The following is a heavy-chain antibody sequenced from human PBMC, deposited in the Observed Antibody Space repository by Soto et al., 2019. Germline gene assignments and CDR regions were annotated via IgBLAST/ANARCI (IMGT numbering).Heavy chain of an antibody. V-gene: IGHV3-23*01. CDR1: GFTFSSYA. CDR3: AKDRTVPHRPVYYYYGMDV. CDR2: ISGSGGST. D-gene: IGHD2-2*01. Sequence: GGSLRLSCAASGFTFSSYAMSWVRQAPGKGLEWVSAISGSGGSTYYADSVKGRFTISRDNSKNTLYLQMNSLRAEDTAVYYWAKDRTVPHRPVYYYYGMDVWGQGTTVTVSS. J-gene: IGHJ6*02.